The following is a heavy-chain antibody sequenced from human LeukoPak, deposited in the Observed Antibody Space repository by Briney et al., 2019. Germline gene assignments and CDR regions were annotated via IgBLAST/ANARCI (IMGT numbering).Heavy chain of an antibody. CDR1: GGSFSGYY. V-gene: IGHV4-34*01. CDR2: INHSGST. CDR3: ARIAYDALDSYYYGMDV. D-gene: IGHD3-3*01. Sequence: SETLSLTCAVYGGSFSGYYWSWIRQPPGKGLEWIGEINHSGSTNYNPSLKSRVTISVDMSKTQFSLKLSSVTAADTAVYYCARIAYDALDSYYYGMDVWGQGTTVTVSS. J-gene: IGHJ6*02.